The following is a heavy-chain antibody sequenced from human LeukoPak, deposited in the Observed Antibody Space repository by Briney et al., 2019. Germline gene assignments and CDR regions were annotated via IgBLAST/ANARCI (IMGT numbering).Heavy chain of an antibody. CDR1: GGSISASSYY. CDR3: AREDTSSWFSHGAKIAFDI. Sequence: PSETLSLTCTVSGGSISASSYYWGWIRQSPEKGLEWIGSIFYRGTTYYNPSLESRVTISRDTSKNQFSLNLRSLTAADTAVYFCAREDTSSWFSHGAKIAFDIWGQGTMVTVSS. CDR2: IFYRGTT. V-gene: IGHV4-39*01. J-gene: IGHJ3*02. D-gene: IGHD6-13*01.